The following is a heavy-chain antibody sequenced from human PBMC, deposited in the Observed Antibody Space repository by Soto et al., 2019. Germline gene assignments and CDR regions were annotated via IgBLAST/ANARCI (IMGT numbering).Heavy chain of an antibody. Sequence: QVQLVESGGGVVQPGRSLRLSCAASGFTFSSYAMHWVRQAPGKGLEWVAVISYDGSNKYYADSVKGRFTISRDNAKNTLYLQMNSLRAEDTAVYYCAREMATTGYYFDYWGQGTLVTVSS. V-gene: IGHV3-30-3*01. CDR2: ISYDGSNK. J-gene: IGHJ4*02. D-gene: IGHD5-12*01. CDR1: GFTFSSYA. CDR3: AREMATTGYYFDY.